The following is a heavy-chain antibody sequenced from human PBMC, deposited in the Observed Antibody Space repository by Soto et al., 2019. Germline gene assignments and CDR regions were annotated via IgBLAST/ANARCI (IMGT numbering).Heavy chain of an antibody. D-gene: IGHD1-26*01. J-gene: IGHJ6*02. CDR1: GFTFSSYD. CDR3: ARAPSGSYSYGMDV. CDR2: IGTAGDT. Sequence: EVQLVESGGGLVQPGGSLRLSCAASGFTFSSYDMHWVRQATGKGLEWVSAIGTAGDTYYPGSVKGRFTISRENAKNSLYLQMNSLSAGDTAVYYCARAPSGSYSYGMDVWCQGSTVTVSS. V-gene: IGHV3-13*01.